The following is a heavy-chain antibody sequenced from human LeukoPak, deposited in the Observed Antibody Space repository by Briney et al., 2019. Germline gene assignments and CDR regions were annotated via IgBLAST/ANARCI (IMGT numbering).Heavy chain of an antibody. CDR1: GYSISSGYF. J-gene: IGHJ4*02. CDR2: IYYSGST. D-gene: IGHD3-10*01. V-gene: IGHV4-38-2*02. CDR3: ARLSYYGSGTQWNFDY. Sequence: SETLSLTCTVSGYSISSGYFWGWVRQAPGKGLEWIGYIYYSGSTNYNPSLKSRVTISVDTSKNQFSLKLSSVTAADTAVYYCARLSYYGSGTQWNFDYWGQGTLVTVSS.